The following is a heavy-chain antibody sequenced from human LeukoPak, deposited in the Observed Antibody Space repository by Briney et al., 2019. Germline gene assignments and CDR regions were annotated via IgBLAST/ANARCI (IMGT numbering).Heavy chain of an antibody. CDR1: GYTFTSYG. V-gene: IGHV1-18*01. Sequence: ASVKVSYKASGYTFTSYGISWVRQAPGQGLEWMGWISAYNGNTNYAQKLQGRVTMTTDTSTSTAYMELRSLRSDDTAVYYCARIQLWLEMGFFDYWGQGTLVTVSS. J-gene: IGHJ4*02. D-gene: IGHD5-18*01. CDR3: ARIQLWLEMGFFDY. CDR2: ISAYNGNT.